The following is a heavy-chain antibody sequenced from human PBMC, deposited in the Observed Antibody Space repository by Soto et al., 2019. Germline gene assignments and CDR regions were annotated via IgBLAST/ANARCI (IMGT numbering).Heavy chain of an antibody. D-gene: IGHD1-1*01. CDR3: AATKTGYYYYGVDV. CDR2: IIPIFGTA. J-gene: IGHJ6*02. V-gene: IGHV1-69*13. Sequence: SVKVSCKASGGTFSSYAISWVRQAPGQGLEWMGGIIPIFGTANYAQKFQGRVTITADESTSTAYMELSSLRSEDTAVYYCAATKTGYYYYGVDVWGQGTTVTVSS. CDR1: GGTFSSYA.